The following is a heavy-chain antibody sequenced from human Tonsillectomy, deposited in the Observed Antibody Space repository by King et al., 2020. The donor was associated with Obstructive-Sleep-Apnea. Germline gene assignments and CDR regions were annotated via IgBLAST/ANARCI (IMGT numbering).Heavy chain of an antibody. Sequence: VQLVESGTEVKKPGASVKVSCKASGYTFTTYGISWVRQAPGQGLEWMGWISTYNGNTDYAQKPQGRVTMTPDTSTRTPYMELRSLRSDDTAVYYCARDLRIVIVAAARGMDVWGQGTTVTVSS. CDR2: ISTYNGNT. V-gene: IGHV1-18*01. CDR3: ARDLRIVIVAAARGMDV. D-gene: IGHD2-2*01. J-gene: IGHJ6*02. CDR1: GYTFTTYG.